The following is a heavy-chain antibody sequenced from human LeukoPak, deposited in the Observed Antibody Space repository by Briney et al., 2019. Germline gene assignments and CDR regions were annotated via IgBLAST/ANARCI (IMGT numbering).Heavy chain of an antibody. CDR3: VRDPDALDF. V-gene: IGHV3-48*01. Sequence: GGSLILSCAASGFTFSSYSMNWVRQAPGKGLEWVSYIRSSGSPIYYADSVRGRFTISRDNAKNSLYLQMNSLRGEDTAVYYCVRDPDALDFWGQGTPVTVSS. J-gene: IGHJ4*02. CDR2: IRSSGSPI. CDR1: GFTFSSYS.